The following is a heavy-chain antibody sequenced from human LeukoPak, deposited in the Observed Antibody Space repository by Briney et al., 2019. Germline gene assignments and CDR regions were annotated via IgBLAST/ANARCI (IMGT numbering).Heavy chain of an antibody. CDR2: ISYAGSP. D-gene: IGHD3-9*01. CDR1: GVSIGSSGSY. V-gene: IGHV4-39*07. CDR3: ARVMAVLRYGADY. J-gene: IGHJ4*02. Sequence: PSETLSLTCTVSGVSIGSSGSYWAWIRQPPGKGLDWIGTISYAGSPNYNPSLNSRVTMSSDTSSNQFSLRLSSVTDADTAMYYCARVMAVLRYGADYWGQGSLVTVSS.